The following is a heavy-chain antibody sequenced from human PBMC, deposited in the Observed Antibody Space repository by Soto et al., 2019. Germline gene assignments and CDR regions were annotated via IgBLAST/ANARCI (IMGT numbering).Heavy chain of an antibody. CDR1: GFTFSSYA. D-gene: IGHD1-7*01. V-gene: IGHV3-23*01. CDR2: ISGSGGST. J-gene: IGHJ6*04. Sequence: GGSLRLSCAASGFTFSSYAMSWVRQAPGKGLEWVSAISGSGGSTYYADSVKGRFTISRDNSKNTLYLQMNSLRAEDTAVYYCAKTMHNWNYMAMDVWGKGTTVTVSS. CDR3: AKTMHNWNYMAMDV.